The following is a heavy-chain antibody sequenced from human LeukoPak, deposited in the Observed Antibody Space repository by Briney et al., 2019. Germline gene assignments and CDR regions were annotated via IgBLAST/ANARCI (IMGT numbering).Heavy chain of an antibody. CDR1: GGSISSGGYS. CDR3: ARGRCTNGVCYGRNDY. J-gene: IGHJ4*02. Sequence: SETLSLTCAVSGGSISSGGYSWSWIRQPPGKGLEWIGYIYHSGSTNYNPSLKSRVTISVDTSKNQFSLKLSSVTAADTAVYYCARGRCTNGVCYGRNDYWGQGTLVTVSS. CDR2: IYHSGST. D-gene: IGHD2-8*01. V-gene: IGHV4-30-2*01.